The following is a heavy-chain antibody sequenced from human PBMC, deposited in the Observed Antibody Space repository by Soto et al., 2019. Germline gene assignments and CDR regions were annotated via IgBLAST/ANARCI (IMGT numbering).Heavy chain of an antibody. J-gene: IGHJ3*02. Sequence: TLSLTCTVSGGSISSGDYYWSWIRQPPGKGLEWIGYIYYSGSTYYNPSLKSRVTISVDTSKNQFSLKLSSVTAADTAVYYCARAHCTNGVCYAFDIWGQGTMVTVSS. CDR1: GGSISSGDYY. V-gene: IGHV4-30-4*01. CDR2: IYYSGST. D-gene: IGHD2-8*01. CDR3: ARAHCTNGVCYAFDI.